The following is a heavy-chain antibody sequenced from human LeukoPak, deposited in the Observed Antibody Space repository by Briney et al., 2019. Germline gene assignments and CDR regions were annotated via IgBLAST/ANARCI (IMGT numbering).Heavy chain of an antibody. CDR2: IIPNSGGT. D-gene: IGHD1-26*01. Sequence: ASVKVSCKASGGTFSSYAISWVRQAPGQGLEWMGGIIPNSGGTNYAQKFQGRVTMTRDTSISTAYMELSRLRSDDTAVYYCARLQGDLGATVWGQGTLVTVSS. V-gene: IGHV1-2*02. CDR3: ARLQGDLGATV. CDR1: GGTFSSYA. J-gene: IGHJ4*02.